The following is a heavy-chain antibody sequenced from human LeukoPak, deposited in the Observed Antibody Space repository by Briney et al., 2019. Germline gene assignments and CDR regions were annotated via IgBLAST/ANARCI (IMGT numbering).Heavy chain of an antibody. CDR1: GFTFSSYG. CDR3: AKDKQTGYSSSWYSFDY. J-gene: IGHJ4*02. CDR2: ISWNSGSI. V-gene: IGHV3-9*01. Sequence: GGSLRLSCAASGFTFSSYGMSWVRQAPGKGLEWVSGISWNSGSIGYADSVKGRFTISRDNAKNSLYLQMNSLRAEDTALYYCAKDKQTGYSSSWYSFDYWGQGTLVTVSS. D-gene: IGHD6-13*01.